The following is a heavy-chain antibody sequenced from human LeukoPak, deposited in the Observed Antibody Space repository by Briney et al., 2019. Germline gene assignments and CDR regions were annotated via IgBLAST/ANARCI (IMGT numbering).Heavy chain of an antibody. CDR2: ISGFNAYT. D-gene: IGHD3-10*01. J-gene: IGHJ5*02. V-gene: IGHV1-18*01. Sequence: ASVKVSCKASGYTFTSYDINWVRQATGQGLEWMGWISGFNAYTNYTQKLQGRVAMTTDTSTSTAYMEVRGLRSDDTAVYYCARDHWSHYYGSGGENYFDPWGQGTLVTVSS. CDR1: GYTFTSYD. CDR3: ARDHWSHYYGSGGENYFDP.